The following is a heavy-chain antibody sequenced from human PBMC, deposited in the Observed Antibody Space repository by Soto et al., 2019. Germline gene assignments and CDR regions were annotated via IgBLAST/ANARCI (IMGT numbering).Heavy chain of an antibody. CDR1: GFTFSSYR. Sequence: PGGSLRLSCAASGFTFSSYRMNWVRQAPGKGLEWVSSISSSTSYINYADSVKGRFTISRDNAKNSLYLQMNSLRDEDTAVYYCTGAYCGGDCLYGMDVWGQGTTVTVSS. J-gene: IGHJ6*02. V-gene: IGHV3-21*01. CDR2: ISSSTSYI. CDR3: TGAYCGGDCLYGMDV. D-gene: IGHD2-21*02.